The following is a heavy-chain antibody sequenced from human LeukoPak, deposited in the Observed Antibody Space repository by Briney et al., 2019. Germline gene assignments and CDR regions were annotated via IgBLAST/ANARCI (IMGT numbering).Heavy chain of an antibody. CDR1: GITLSNYG. J-gene: IGHJ4*02. CDR2: ISDRGSRT. Sequence: GGSLRLSCAVSGITLSNYGMSWVRQAPGKGLEWVAGISDRGSRTNYADSVEGRFTISTDHPKNTLYLQMNSLRAEDTAVYYCARSGSDFDYWGQGTLVTVSS. V-gene: IGHV3-23*01. D-gene: IGHD6-25*01. CDR3: ARSGSDFDY.